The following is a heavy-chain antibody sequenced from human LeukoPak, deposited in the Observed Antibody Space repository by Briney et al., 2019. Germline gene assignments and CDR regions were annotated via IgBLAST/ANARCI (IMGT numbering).Heavy chain of an antibody. V-gene: IGHV3-23*01. J-gene: IGHJ4*02. D-gene: IGHD3-10*01. Sequence: PGGSLRLSYAASGFTFSSYAMYWVRQAPGKGLEWVSGISSSAGNTYYADSVKGRFTISRDNAKNSLYLQMNSLRAEDTAVYYCARGSLVHYYGSGSYRIRAGFDSWGQGTLATVSS. CDR3: ARGSLVHYYGSGSYRIRAGFDS. CDR2: ISSSAGNT. CDR1: GFTFSSYA.